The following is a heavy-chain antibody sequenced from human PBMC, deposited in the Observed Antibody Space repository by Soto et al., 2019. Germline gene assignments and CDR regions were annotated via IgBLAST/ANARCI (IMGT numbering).Heavy chain of an antibody. CDR2: ISGSGFKK. V-gene: IGHV3-23*01. CDR3: AKNQGVELVPLGTVDWFGR. J-gene: IGHJ5*02. D-gene: IGHD1-26*01. CDR1: GFIFENFD. Sequence: PVGSLRLSGAASGFIFENFDMSWVRQATGKGLEWISSISGSGFKKYYADSVKGRFTISRDNSKSTVYLELNNLSAEDTAVYHCAKNQGVELVPLGTVDWFGRWGQRSVFTVSS.